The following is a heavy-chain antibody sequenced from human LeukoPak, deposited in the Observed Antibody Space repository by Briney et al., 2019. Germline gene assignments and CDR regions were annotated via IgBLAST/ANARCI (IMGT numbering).Heavy chain of an antibody. J-gene: IGHJ4*02. V-gene: IGHV3-7*01. D-gene: IGHD5-12*01. CDR3: ARENSGYDSEFDY. CDR1: GFTFSSYW. Sequence: PGGSLRLSCAASGFTFSSYWMSWVRQAPGKGLEWVANIKQDGSEKYYVDSVKGRFTISRDNAKNTLYLQMNSLRAEDTAVYYCARENSGYDSEFDYWGQGTLVTVSS. CDR2: IKQDGSEK.